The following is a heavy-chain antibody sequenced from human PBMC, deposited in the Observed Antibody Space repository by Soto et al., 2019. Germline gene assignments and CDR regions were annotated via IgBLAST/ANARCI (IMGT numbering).Heavy chain of an antibody. CDR1: GFSLSSYS. J-gene: IGHJ4*02. D-gene: IGHD1-7*01. CDR3: AKEREDWNYVRYFDY. Sequence: PGGSLRLSCAASGFSLSSYSMNWVRQAPGKGPEWVSGLTAYSGMTFYADSVKGRFAISRDDSKNTLYLQMDSLTAEDTAVYYCAKEREDWNYVRYFDYWGQGALVTVSS. V-gene: IGHV3-23*01. CDR2: LTAYSGMT.